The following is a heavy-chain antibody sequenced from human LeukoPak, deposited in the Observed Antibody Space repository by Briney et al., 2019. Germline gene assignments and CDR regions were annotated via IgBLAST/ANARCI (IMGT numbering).Heavy chain of an antibody. J-gene: IGHJ6*03. Sequence: GGSLRLSCAASGFTFSSYSMNWVRQAPGKGLEWVSSISSSSSYIYYADSVKGRFTISRDNAKNSLYLQMNSLRAEDTAVYYCARERYSGSSPGSYYMDVWGKGTTVTVSS. CDR3: ARERYSGSSPGSYYMDV. CDR2: ISSSSSYI. D-gene: IGHD6-6*01. V-gene: IGHV3-21*01. CDR1: GFTFSSYS.